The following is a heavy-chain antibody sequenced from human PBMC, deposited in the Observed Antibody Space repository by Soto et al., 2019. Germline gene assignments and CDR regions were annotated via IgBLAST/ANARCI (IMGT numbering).Heavy chain of an antibody. V-gene: IGHV3-49*03. CDR1: GFPFANFL. Sequence: PGGSLRLSCTGSGFPFANFLMSWFRQAPGKGLEWVGFIRSQPYGGTTQYAASVRGRFTISRDDSKGIAYLQMNSLKSEDSGVYYCIGSFPFGGQGTLVTVSS. CDR3: IGSFPF. D-gene: IGHD3-10*01. CDR2: IRSQPYGGTT. J-gene: IGHJ1*01.